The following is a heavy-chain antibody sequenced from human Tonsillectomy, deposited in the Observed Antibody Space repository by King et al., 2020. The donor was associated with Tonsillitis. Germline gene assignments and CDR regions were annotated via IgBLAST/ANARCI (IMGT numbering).Heavy chain of an antibody. CDR3: ARVPKLEDWYFDH. Sequence: VQLVESGGGLVKPGGSLRLSCAASGFTFSDYYMSWIRQAPGKGLEGVSYIRGNIGYTNYADSLRGRFTISRDNAKNSLYLQMNSLRAEDTALYYGARVPKLEDWYFDHWGRGTLVTVSS. CDR1: GFTFSDYY. D-gene: IGHD1-1*01. J-gene: IGHJ2*01. CDR2: IRGNIGYT. V-gene: IGHV3-11*05.